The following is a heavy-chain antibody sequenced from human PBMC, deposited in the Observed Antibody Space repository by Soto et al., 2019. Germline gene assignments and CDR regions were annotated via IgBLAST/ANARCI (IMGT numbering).Heavy chain of an antibody. CDR2: ISAYNSNI. CDR3: ARDRLGATGDY. Sequence: QVQLVQSGAEVKKPGASVKVSCKASGYTFTSYGISWVRQTPGQGLEWMGWISAYNSNINYAQKLQGRGTMPTDTSTSTAYMELRSLRSDDTAVYFCARDRLGATGDYWGQGTLVTVSS. CDR1: GYTFTSYG. J-gene: IGHJ4*02. D-gene: IGHD1-26*01. V-gene: IGHV1-18*01.